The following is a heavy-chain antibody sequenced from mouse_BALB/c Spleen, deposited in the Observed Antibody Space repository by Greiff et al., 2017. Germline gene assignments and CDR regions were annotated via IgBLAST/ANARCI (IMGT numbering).Heavy chain of an antibody. J-gene: IGHJ3*01. CDR1: GFTFSSFG. V-gene: IGHV5-17*02. D-gene: IGHD2-1*01. CDR2: ISSGSSTI. Sequence: EVKLVESGGGLVQPGGSRKLSCAASGFTFSSFGMHWVRQAPEKGLEWVAYISSGSSTIYYADTVKGRFTISRDNPKNTLFLQMTSLRSEDTAMYYCARWDGNYGFAYWGQGTLVTVSA. CDR3: ARWDGNYGFAY.